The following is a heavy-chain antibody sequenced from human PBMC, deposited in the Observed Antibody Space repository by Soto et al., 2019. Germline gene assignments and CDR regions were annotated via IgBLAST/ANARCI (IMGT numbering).Heavy chain of an antibody. V-gene: IGHV4-30-4*08. J-gene: IGHJ3*02. Sequence: SETLSLTCAVYGGSFSGYYWSWIRQPPGKGLEWIGYIYYSGSTYYNPSLKSRVTISVDTSKNQFSLKLSSVTAADTAVYYCARAGTNMVRGVIITGDAFDIWGQGTMVTVSS. CDR3: ARAGTNMVRGVIITGDAFDI. D-gene: IGHD3-10*01. CDR1: GGSFSGYY. CDR2: IYYSGST.